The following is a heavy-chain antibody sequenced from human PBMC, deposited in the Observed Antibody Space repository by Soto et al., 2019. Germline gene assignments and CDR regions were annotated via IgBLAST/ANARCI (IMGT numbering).Heavy chain of an antibody. CDR2: IDPSDSST. CDR1: GYTFTSYW. Sequence: PAETLKISCKGSGYTFTSYWITWLRQMPVKGLEWMGMIDPSDSSTNYSPSFQGHVPIPTDKSITTAHLQWSSPTVSDTAIYYCAATGYTYGYNFDHWGQGTQVTVSS. V-gene: IGHV5-10-1*01. CDR3: AATGYTYGYNFDH. J-gene: IGHJ4*02. D-gene: IGHD5-18*01.